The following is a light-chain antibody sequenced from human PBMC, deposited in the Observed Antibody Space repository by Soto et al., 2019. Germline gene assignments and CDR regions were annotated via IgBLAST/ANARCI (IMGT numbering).Light chain of an antibody. Sequence: DVQMTQSPSTLSASVRDRVSITCRPSQAILNALGWFQQRPGKAPKRLIYAASTLQGGVPSRFSGGGSGTEFTLTISSLQPEDFATYYCVQHNTYPWTFGQGTKVDIK. V-gene: IGKV1-17*01. CDR1: QAILNA. CDR2: AAS. J-gene: IGKJ1*01. CDR3: VQHNTYPWT.